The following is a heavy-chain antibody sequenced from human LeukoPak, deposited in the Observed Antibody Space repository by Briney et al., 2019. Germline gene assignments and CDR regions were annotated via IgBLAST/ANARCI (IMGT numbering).Heavy chain of an antibody. CDR3: ARDNGQWLRAFDI. J-gene: IGHJ3*02. Sequence: SETLSLTCTVSGYSIRSDYSWGWIRQPPGKGLEWIGTLFHSGTTYYNPSLKSRVSILVDASKNQFSLRLSSVTAADTAVYYCARDNGQWLRAFDIWGQGTMVTVSS. D-gene: IGHD6-19*01. V-gene: IGHV4-38-2*02. CDR1: GYSIRSDYS. CDR2: LFHSGTT.